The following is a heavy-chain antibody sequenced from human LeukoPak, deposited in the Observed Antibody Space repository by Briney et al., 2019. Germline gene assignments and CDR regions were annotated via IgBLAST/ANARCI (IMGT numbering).Heavy chain of an antibody. CDR3: TTAFVY. CDR1: GFTFSNSG. J-gene: IGHJ4*02. Sequence: GGSLRLSCAASGFTFSNSGMSWLRQAPGKRLEWVGRIKSKTDGGTTDYAAPVTGRFTISRDDSKNTLYLQMNSLKTEETAVYYCTTAFVYWGQGTLVTASS. V-gene: IGHV3-15*01. CDR2: IKSKTDGGTT. D-gene: IGHD2-15*01.